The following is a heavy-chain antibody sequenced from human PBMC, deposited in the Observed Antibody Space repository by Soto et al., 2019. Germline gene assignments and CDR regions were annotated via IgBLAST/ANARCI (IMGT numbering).Heavy chain of an antibody. V-gene: IGHV4-61*01. J-gene: IGHJ5*02. D-gene: IGHD6-6*01. Sequence: QVQLQESGPGLVKPSETLSLTCTVSGGSVSSGSYYWSWIRQPPGKGLEWIGYIYYSGSTNYNPSLKSRVPIAVDTPKNQFSLKLSSVTAADTAVYYCARDWEWYSSSSALGRFDPWGQGTLVTVSS. CDR2: IYYSGST. CDR3: ARDWEWYSSSSALGRFDP. CDR1: GGSVSSGSYY.